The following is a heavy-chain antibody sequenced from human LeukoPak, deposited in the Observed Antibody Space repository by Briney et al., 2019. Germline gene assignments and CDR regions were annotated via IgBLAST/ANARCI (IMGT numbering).Heavy chain of an antibody. J-gene: IGHJ4*02. CDR2: ISSSGSTI. Sequence: PGGSPRLSCAASGFTFSSYEMNWVRQAPGKGLEWVSYISSSGSTIYYADSVKGRFTISRDNAKNSLYLQMNSLRAEDTGVYYCAGGDTVAGSYHLDYWGQGTLVTVSS. CDR3: AGGDTVAGSYHLDY. V-gene: IGHV3-48*03. D-gene: IGHD6-19*01. CDR1: GFTFSSYE.